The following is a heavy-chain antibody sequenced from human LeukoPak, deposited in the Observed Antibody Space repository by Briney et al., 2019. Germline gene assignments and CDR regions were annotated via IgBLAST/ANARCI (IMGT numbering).Heavy chain of an antibody. D-gene: IGHD6-6*01. Sequence: GGSLRLSCAASGFTFSSYAMRWVRQAPGKGLQWVSYISGDGSRTTYADSVKGRFTISRDNAKNLLYLQMNSLRAEDTAVYYCAGTRQLHAGFDPWGQGTLVTVSS. J-gene: IGHJ5*02. CDR2: ISGDGSRT. V-gene: IGHV3-23*01. CDR1: GFTFSSYA. CDR3: AGTRQLHAGFDP.